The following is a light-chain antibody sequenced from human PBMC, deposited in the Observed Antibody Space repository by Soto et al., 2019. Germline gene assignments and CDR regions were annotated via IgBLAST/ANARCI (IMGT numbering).Light chain of an antibody. CDR1: QSVSSSY. CDR3: QQYNNWPS. V-gene: IGKV3-20*01. CDR2: GAS. Sequence: EIVLTQSPGTLSLSPGERATLSCRASQSVSSSYLAWYQQKPRQAPRLLIYGASSRATGIPDRFSGSGSGTDFTLTISRLEPEDFAVYYCQQYNNWPSFGQGTRLEIK. J-gene: IGKJ5*01.